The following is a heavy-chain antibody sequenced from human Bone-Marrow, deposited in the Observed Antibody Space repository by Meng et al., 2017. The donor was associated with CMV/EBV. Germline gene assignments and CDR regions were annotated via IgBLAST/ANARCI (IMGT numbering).Heavy chain of an antibody. CDR2: IIPIFGTA. Sequence: SGRPFSPYALSSVRQAPGRGLEWMGGIIPIFGTANYAQKFQGRVTITADESTSTAYMELSSLRSEDTAVYYCARSEVATASGGYFDYWGQGTLVTVSS. D-gene: IGHD5-12*01. CDR3: ARSEVATASGGYFDY. V-gene: IGHV1-69*01. CDR1: GRPFSPYA. J-gene: IGHJ4*02.